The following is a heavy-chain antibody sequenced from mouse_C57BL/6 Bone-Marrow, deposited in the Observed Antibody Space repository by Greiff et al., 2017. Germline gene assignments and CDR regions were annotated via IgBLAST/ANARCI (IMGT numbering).Heavy chain of an antibody. D-gene: IGHD1-1*02. CDR3: TREALRGTPCW. CDR1: GYTFTDYE. V-gene: IGHV1-15*01. CDR2: IDPETGGT. Sequence: VQLQQSGAELVRPGASVTLSCKASGYTFTDYEMHWVKQTPVHGLEWIGAIDPETGGTAYNQKFKGKAILTADKSSSTAYMELRSLTSEDSAVYYCTREALRGTPCWWGQGTTLTVSS. J-gene: IGHJ2*01.